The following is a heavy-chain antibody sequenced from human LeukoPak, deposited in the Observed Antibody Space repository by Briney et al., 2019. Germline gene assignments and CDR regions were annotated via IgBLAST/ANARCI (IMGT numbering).Heavy chain of an antibody. V-gene: IGHV4-38-2*02. J-gene: IGHJ4*02. CDR1: GYSITSDYY. CDR3: ARDIVATAAFDY. Sequence: PSETLSLACLVYGYSITSDYYWGWIRQHPGKGLEWIWNNYHSGSAYYNPSLKSQFTISIDTSKNQFSLKLSSGTAADTAVYYCARDIVATAAFDYWGQGTLVTVSS. D-gene: IGHD5-12*01. CDR2: NYHSGSA.